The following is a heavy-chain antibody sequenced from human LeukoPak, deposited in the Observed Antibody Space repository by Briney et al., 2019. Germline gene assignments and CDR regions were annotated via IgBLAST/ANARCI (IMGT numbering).Heavy chain of an antibody. CDR1: GFTVSSNY. D-gene: IGHD3-3*01. Sequence: GGSLRLSCAASGFTVSSNYMSWVRQAPGKGLEWVANIKLDGSEKNYVDSVKGRFTISRDNTKNSLYLQMNSLRVEDTAVFYCARDQYDTWSRRGNFDSWGQGTLVIVSS. CDR2: IKLDGSEK. CDR3: ARDQYDTWSRRGNFDS. J-gene: IGHJ4*02. V-gene: IGHV3-7*03.